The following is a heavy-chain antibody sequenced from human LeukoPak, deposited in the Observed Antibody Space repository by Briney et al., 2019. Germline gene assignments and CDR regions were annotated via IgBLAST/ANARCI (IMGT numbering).Heavy chain of an antibody. CDR3: ARDGGYYDSSGYPDC. J-gene: IGHJ4*02. Sequence: GGSLRLSCAASGFTFSSYSMNWVRQAPGKGLEWVSSISSSSSYIYYADSVKGRFTISRDNAKNSLYLQMNRLRAEDTAVYYCARDGGYYDSSGYPDCWGQGTLVTVSS. V-gene: IGHV3-21*01. CDR2: ISSSSSYI. CDR1: GFTFSSYS. D-gene: IGHD3-22*01.